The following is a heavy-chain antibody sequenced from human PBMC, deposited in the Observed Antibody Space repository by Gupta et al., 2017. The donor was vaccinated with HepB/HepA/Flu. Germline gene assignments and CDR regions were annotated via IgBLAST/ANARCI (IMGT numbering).Heavy chain of an antibody. J-gene: IGHJ1*01. Sequence: EVQLVESGGDLVQPGGSLRLSFAASGFIFSASSVSWVRQAPGKGLEWLSYISGDSADIFYADSVKGRFTISRDNARNSVSLQMNSLREGDTAVYYCARAGALLYWGPGTLVTVSS. CDR1: GFIFSASS. CDR3: ARAGALLY. D-gene: IGHD1-26*01. V-gene: IGHV3-48*02. CDR2: ISGDSADI.